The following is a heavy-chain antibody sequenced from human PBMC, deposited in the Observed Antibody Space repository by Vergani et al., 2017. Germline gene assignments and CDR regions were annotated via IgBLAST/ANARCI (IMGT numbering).Heavy chain of an antibody. CDR3: AGGGGFYRSGWG. CDR1: GFTFSSYS. D-gene: IGHD6-19*01. V-gene: IGHV3-21*01. Sequence: EVQLVESGGGLVKPGGSLRLSCAASGFTFSSYSMNWVRQAPGKGLEWVSSISSSSSYIYYADSVKGRFTISRDNAKNSLYLQMNSLSAEDTAVYYCAGGGGFYRSGWGGGQGPLVTVSS. CDR2: ISSSSSYI. J-gene: IGHJ4*02.